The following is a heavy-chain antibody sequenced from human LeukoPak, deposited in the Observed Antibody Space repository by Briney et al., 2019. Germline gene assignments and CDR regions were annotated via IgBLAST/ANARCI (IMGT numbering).Heavy chain of an antibody. CDR1: GYTFSNFG. D-gene: IGHD2-2*01. J-gene: IGHJ4*02. V-gene: IGHV1-18*01. CDR2: ISGNNDNP. Sequence: ASVKVSCKTSGYTFSNFGVNWVRQAPGQGLEWMGWISGNNDNPNYGQKFQGRFTVTTDSSTSTAYMELRNLRFDDTAVYYCARDGTSTDDYWGQGTLVTVSS. CDR3: ARDGTSTDDY.